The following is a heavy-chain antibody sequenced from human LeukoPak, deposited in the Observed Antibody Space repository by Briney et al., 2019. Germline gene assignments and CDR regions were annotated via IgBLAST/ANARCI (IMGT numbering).Heavy chain of an antibody. Sequence: GGSLRLSCAASGFTFSSYEMNWVRQAPGEGLEWVSYISSRGSSIYYADSVKGRFTISRDDAMNSLYLQMNSLRAEDTAVYYCGRDPGYGYSGAFDIWGQGTMVTVSS. CDR3: GRDPGYGYSGAFDI. D-gene: IGHD5-18*01. J-gene: IGHJ3*02. CDR1: GFTFSSYE. V-gene: IGHV3-48*03. CDR2: ISSRGSSI.